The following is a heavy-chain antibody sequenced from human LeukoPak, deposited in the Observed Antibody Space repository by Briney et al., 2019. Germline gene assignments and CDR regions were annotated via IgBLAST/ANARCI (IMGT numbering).Heavy chain of an antibody. Sequence: SETLSLTCTVSGGSISSSSYYWGWIRQPPGRGLEWIGSIYYSGSTYYNPSLKSRVTISVDTSKNQFLVKLSSVTAADTAVYYCARVHWDYYMDVWGKGTTVTVSS. V-gene: IGHV4-39*07. D-gene: IGHD3-16*01. CDR1: GGSISSSSYY. J-gene: IGHJ6*03. CDR2: IYYSGST. CDR3: ARVHWDYYMDV.